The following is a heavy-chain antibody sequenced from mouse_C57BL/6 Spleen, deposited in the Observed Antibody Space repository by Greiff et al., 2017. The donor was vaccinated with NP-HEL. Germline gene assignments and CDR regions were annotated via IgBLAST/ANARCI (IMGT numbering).Heavy chain of an antibody. CDR1: GYTFTDYN. D-gene: IGHD1-1*01. J-gene: IGHJ2*01. V-gene: IGHV1-18*01. Sequence: EVQLQQSGPELVKPGASVKIPCKASGYTFTDYNMDWVKQSHGKSLEWIGDINPNNGGTIYNQKFKGKATLTVDKSSSTAYMELRSLTSEDTAVYYCARSTTVVAPHCDYWGQGTTLTVSS. CDR2: INPNNGGT. CDR3: ARSTTVVAPHCDY.